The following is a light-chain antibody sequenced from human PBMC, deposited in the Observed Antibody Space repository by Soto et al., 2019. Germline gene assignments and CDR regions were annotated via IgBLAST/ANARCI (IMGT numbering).Light chain of an antibody. J-gene: IGLJ2*01. CDR1: SSNIGSNY. CDR3: AAWDDSLSGVV. V-gene: IGLV1-47*01. CDR2: RNN. Sequence: QSVLTQPPSASGTPGQRVTISCSGSSSNIGSNYVYWYQQLPGTAPKLLIYRNNKRPSGVPGRFSGSKSGTSASLGISGLRSEDEADYYCAAWDDSLSGVVFGGGTKLTVL.